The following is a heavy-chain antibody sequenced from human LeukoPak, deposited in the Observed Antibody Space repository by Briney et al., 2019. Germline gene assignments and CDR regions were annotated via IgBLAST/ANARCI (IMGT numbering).Heavy chain of an antibody. V-gene: IGHV3-7*01. CDR2: IKQDGSEK. D-gene: IGHD3-9*01. Sequence: GGSLRLSCAASGFTFSSYWMSWVRQAPGKGLEWVANIKQDGSEKYYVDSVKGRFTISRDNAKNSLYLQMNSLRAEDTAVYYCARVGYFDWLFSLDYWGQGTLVTVSS. CDR3: ARVGYFDWLFSLDY. J-gene: IGHJ4*02. CDR1: GFTFSSYW.